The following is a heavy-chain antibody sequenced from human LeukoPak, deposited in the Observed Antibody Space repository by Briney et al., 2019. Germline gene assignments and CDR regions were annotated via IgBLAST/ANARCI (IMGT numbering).Heavy chain of an antibody. V-gene: IGHV3-23*01. CDR1: GFTFSSYA. Sequence: PGGSLRLSCAASGFTFSSYAMSWVRQAPGKGLEWVSAISGSGGSTYYADSVKGRFTISRDNSKNTLYLQMNSLRAEDTAVYYCAKDPPPSYGGPTIMFDYWGQGTLVTVSS. CDR3: AKDPPPSYGGPTIMFDY. D-gene: IGHD4-23*01. J-gene: IGHJ4*02. CDR2: ISGSGGST.